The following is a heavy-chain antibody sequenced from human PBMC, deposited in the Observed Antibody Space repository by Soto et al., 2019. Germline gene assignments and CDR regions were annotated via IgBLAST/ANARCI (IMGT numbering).Heavy chain of an antibody. CDR2: VSYSGST. J-gene: IGHJ6*02. V-gene: IGHV4-39*01. D-gene: IGHD3-10*01. Sequence: KTSETLSLTCTVSGGSISSSGSYWGWIRQPPGKGLEWIGTVSYSGSTYYNPSFNSRVAISLDTSKNQFSLNLGSVTATDTALYYCTRRYSYGSGKYAVDVWGHGTTVTVYS. CDR3: TRRYSYGSGKYAVDV. CDR1: GGSISSSGSY.